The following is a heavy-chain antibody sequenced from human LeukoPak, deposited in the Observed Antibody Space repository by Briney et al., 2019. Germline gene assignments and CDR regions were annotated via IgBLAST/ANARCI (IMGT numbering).Heavy chain of an antibody. CDR3: AREMGWLLGKNNPAYYYYGMDV. Sequence: GGSLRLSCAASGFTFSSYSMNWVRQAPGKGLEWVSSISSSSSYIYYADSVKGRFTISRDNAKNSLYLQMNSLRAEDTAVYYCAREMGWLLGKNNPAYYYYGMDVWGKGTTVTVSS. CDR2: ISSSSSYI. D-gene: IGHD5-24*01. V-gene: IGHV3-21*01. CDR1: GFTFSSYS. J-gene: IGHJ6*04.